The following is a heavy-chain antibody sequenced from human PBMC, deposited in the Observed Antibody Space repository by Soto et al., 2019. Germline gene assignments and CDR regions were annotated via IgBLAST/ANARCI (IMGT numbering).Heavy chain of an antibody. CDR2: INPNSGGT. D-gene: IGHD3-16*02. CDR3: ARGGYDYVWGSYRPPGGMDV. J-gene: IGHJ6*02. CDR1: GYTFTGYY. Sequence: ASVKVSGKASGYTFTGYYMHWVRQAPGQGLEWMGWINPNSGGTNYAQKFQGRVTMARDTSISTAYMELSRLRSDDTAVYYCARGGYDYVWGSYRPPGGMDVWGQGTTVTVSS. V-gene: IGHV1-2*02.